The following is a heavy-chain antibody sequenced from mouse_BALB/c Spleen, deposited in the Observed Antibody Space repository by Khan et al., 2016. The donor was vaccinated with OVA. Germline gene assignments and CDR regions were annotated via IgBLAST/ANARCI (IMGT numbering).Heavy chain of an antibody. V-gene: IGHV2-2*01. D-gene: IGHD2-14*01. J-gene: IGHJ3*01. CDR2: IWSGGNT. CDR1: GFSLTTYG. CDR3: ARNSYMYDFTY. Sequence: VQLQESGPGLVQPSQSLSITCTVSGFSLTTYGVHWVRQSPGKGLEWLGLIWSGGNTDYNAAFISRLSISKYNSKSQVFFKMNSLQADDTAMYYCARNSYMYDFTYWGQGTLVTVSA.